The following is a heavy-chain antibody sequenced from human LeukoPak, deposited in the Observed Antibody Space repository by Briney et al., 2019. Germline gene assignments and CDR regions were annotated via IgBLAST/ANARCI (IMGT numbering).Heavy chain of an antibody. D-gene: IGHD5-12*01. J-gene: IGHJ4*02. CDR2: IIPIFGTA. CDR1: GGTFSSYA. Sequence: SVKVSCKTSGGTFSSYAISWVRQAPGQGLEWMGRIIPIFGTANYAQKFQGRVTITTDESTSTAYMELSSLRSEDTAVYYCASGPLYGGYDDWGQGTLVTVSS. CDR3: ASGPLYGGYDD. V-gene: IGHV1-69*05.